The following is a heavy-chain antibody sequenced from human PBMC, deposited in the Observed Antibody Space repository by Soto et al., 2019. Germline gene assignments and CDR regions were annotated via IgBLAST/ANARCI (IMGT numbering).Heavy chain of an antibody. CDR2: ITGSGVTT. J-gene: IGHJ4*02. CDR3: ARALSGSIRYFDY. CDR1: AFTFSGYS. V-gene: IGHV3-23*01. D-gene: IGHD1-26*01. Sequence: EVQLLESGGGLVQPGGSLRLSCAASAFTFSGYSMTWVRQAPGKGLEWVSLITGSGVTTYYADSVKGRFTVSRDNSKNTLYLQMNSLRAEDTAVYYCARALSGSIRYFDYWGQGTLVTVSP.